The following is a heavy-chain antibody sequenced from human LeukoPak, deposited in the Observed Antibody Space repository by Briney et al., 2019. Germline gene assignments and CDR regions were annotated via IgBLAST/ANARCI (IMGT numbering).Heavy chain of an antibody. J-gene: IGHJ2*01. Sequence: GGSLRLSCAASGFIFSSYAMSWVRQAPGKGLELVSGITGSSTWTYYADYVRGRFTISRDNSKNTLHLQMDSLRAEDTAIYYCARELVSLGTGYFDLWGRGTLVTVSS. CDR1: GFIFSSYA. CDR3: ARELVSLGTGYFDL. CDR2: ITGSSTWT. V-gene: IGHV3-23*01. D-gene: IGHD7-27*01.